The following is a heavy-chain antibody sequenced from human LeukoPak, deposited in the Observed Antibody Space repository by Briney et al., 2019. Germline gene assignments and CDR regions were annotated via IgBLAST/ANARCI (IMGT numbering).Heavy chain of an antibody. J-gene: IGHJ4*02. D-gene: IGHD3-9*01. CDR3: ARGRGILTGYYLGY. CDR2: MNPNSGNT. Sequence: ASVKVSCKASGYTFTSYDINWVRQATGQGLEWMGWMNPNSGNTGYAQKFQGRVTITRNTSISTAYMELSSLRSEDTAVYYCARGRGILTGYYLGYWGQGTLATVSS. V-gene: IGHV1-8*03. CDR1: GYTFTSYD.